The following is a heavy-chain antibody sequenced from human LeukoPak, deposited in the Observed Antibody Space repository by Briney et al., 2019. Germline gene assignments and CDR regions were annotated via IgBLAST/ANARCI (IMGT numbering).Heavy chain of an antibody. CDR1: GFTFSSYA. CDR3: AKDRLSGWYFDF. J-gene: IGHJ4*02. D-gene: IGHD6-19*01. V-gene: IGHV3-23*01. CDR2: ISGTGGST. Sequence: PGGSLRLSCAASGFTFSSYAMNWVRQAPGKGLERVSAISGTGGSTYYADSVKGRFTISRDNSKDTLFLQMNSLRGDDTAVYYCAKDRLSGWYFDFWGQGTLVTVSS.